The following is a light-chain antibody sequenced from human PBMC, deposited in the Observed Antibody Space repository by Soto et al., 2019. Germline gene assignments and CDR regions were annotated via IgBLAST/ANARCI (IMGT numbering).Light chain of an antibody. CDR1: QGIGDT. CDR2: DTS. Sequence: EVVLTQSPATLSVSPGEGVTLSCRASQGIGDTLAWYQHKPGQTPRLLIYDTSARATGVPDRFSGSGSGTDFTLTISRLEPEDSAVYFCQHYGYSQWTFGQGTKVDIK. J-gene: IGKJ1*01. CDR3: QHYGYSQWT. V-gene: IGKV3-20*01.